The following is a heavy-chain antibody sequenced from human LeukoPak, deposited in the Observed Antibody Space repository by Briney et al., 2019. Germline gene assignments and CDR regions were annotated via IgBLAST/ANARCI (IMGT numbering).Heavy chain of an antibody. J-gene: IGHJ5*02. D-gene: IGHD6-13*01. Sequence: ASVKVSCKASGYTFTSYGISWVRQAPGQGLEWMGWISAYNGNTNYAQKLQGRVTMTTDTSTSTAYMELRSLRSDDTAVYYCARWASEPGLYSSSWYEDWFDPWGQGTLVTVSS. CDR3: ARWASEPGLYSSSWYEDWFDP. CDR2: ISAYNGNT. V-gene: IGHV1-18*01. CDR1: GYTFTSYG.